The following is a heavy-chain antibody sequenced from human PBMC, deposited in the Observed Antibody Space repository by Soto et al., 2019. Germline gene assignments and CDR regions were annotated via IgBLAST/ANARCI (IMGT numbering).Heavy chain of an antibody. CDR2: ISYDGSNK. V-gene: IGHV3-30-3*01. CDR3: ARDEYWYDAALDI. D-gene: IGHD1-1*01. J-gene: IGHJ3*02. CDR1: GFTFSSYA. Sequence: QPGGSLRLSCAASGFTFSSYAMHWVRQAPGKGLEWVAVISYDGSNKYYADSVKGRFTIPRDNSKNTLYLQMNSLRAEDTAVYYCARDEYWYDAALDIWGQGTMVTVSS.